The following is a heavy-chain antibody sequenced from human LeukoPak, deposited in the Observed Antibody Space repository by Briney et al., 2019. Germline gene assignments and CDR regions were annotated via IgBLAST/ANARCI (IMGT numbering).Heavy chain of an antibody. CDR2: IKQDGSEK. CDR1: GFTFSSYW. Sequence: GGSLRLSCAVSGFTFSSYWMSWVRQAPGKGLEWVASIKQDGSEKYYVDSVKGRFTISRDNAKNSLYLQMNSLRAEDTAVYYCARDELGLDYWGQGTLVTVSS. J-gene: IGHJ4*02. D-gene: IGHD5-12*01. CDR3: ARDELGLDY. V-gene: IGHV3-7*01.